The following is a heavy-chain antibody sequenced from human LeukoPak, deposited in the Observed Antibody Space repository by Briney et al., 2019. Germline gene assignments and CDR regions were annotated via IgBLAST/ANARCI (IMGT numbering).Heavy chain of an antibody. V-gene: IGHV3-30*02. J-gene: IGHJ4*02. CDR2: IRYDGSNK. Sequence: PGGSLRLSCAASGFTFSSYGMHWVRQAPGKGLEWVAFIRYDGSNKYYADSVKGRFTISRDNSENTLYLQMNSLRGEDTAVYFCAKDQGRAGEFDYWGQGTLVTVSS. CDR3: AKDQGRAGEFDY. CDR1: GFTFSSYG. D-gene: IGHD3-10*01.